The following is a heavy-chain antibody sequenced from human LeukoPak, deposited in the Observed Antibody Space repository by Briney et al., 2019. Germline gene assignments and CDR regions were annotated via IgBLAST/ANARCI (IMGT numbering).Heavy chain of an antibody. V-gene: IGHV1-69*13. J-gene: IGHJ4*02. CDR1: GGTFSSYA. Sequence: SVKVSCKASGGTFSSYAISWVRQAPGQGLEWMGGIIPIFGTANYAQKFQGRVTITADESTSTAYMELSSLRSEDTAVYYCARDLGYGSGWPWGYWGQGTLVTVSS. CDR3: ARDLGYGSGWPWGY. D-gene: IGHD6-19*01. CDR2: IIPIFGTA.